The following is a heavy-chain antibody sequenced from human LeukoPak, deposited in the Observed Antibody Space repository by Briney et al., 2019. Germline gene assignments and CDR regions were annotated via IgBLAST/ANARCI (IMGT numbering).Heavy chain of an antibody. Sequence: GGSLRLSCAASGFTFDDYGMSWVRHAPGKGLEWVSGINWNGDNTNYADSLKGRFTISRDNVKNSLYLQMNSLRAEDTALYYCARGSTHYDVLTGYHYYFDYWGQGTLVAVSS. V-gene: IGHV3-20*04. J-gene: IGHJ4*02. D-gene: IGHD3-9*01. CDR3: ARGSTHYDVLTGYHYYFDY. CDR1: GFTFDDYG. CDR2: INWNGDNT.